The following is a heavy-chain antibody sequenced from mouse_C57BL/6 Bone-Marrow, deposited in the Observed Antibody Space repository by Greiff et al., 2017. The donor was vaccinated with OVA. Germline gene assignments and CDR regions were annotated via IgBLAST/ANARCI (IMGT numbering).Heavy chain of an antibody. V-gene: IGHV1-15*01. J-gene: IGHJ4*01. CDR3: TRNWDSYYYAMDY. CDR1: GYTFTDYE. CDR2: IDPETGGT. Sequence: VQLQQSGAELVRPGASVTLSCKASGYTFTDYEMHWVKQTPVHGLEWIGAIDPETGGTAYNQKFKGKAILTADKSSSTAYMELRSLTSEDSAVYYCTRNWDSYYYAMDYWGQGTSVTVSS. D-gene: IGHD4-1*01.